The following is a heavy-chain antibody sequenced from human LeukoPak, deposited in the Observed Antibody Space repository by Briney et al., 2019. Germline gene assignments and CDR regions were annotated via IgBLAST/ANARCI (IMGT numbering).Heavy chain of an antibody. V-gene: IGHV4-61*01. Sequence: SETLSLTCTVSGGSVSSGSYYWSWIRQPPGKGLEWIGYIYYSGSTNYNPSLKSRVTISVDTSKNQFSLKLSSVTAADTAVYYCARGRENHYGDYLNWFDPWGQGTLVTVSS. CDR3: ARGRENHYGDYLNWFDP. CDR1: GGSVSSGSYY. D-gene: IGHD4-17*01. J-gene: IGHJ5*02. CDR2: IYYSGST.